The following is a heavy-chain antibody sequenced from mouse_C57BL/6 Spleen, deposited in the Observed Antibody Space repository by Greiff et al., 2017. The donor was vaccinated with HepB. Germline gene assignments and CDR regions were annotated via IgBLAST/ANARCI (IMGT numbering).Heavy chain of an antibody. J-gene: IGHJ4*01. CDR2: IYPGGGYT. Sequence: QVQLKESGAELVRPGTSVKMSCKASGYTFTNYWIGWAKQRPGHGLEWIGDIYPGGGYTNYNEKFKGKATLTADKSSSTAYMQFSSLTSEDSAIYYCAGSTYYGNYVKAMDYWGQGTSVTVSS. CDR1: GYTFTNYW. CDR3: AGSTYYGNYVKAMDY. V-gene: IGHV1-63*01. D-gene: IGHD2-10*01.